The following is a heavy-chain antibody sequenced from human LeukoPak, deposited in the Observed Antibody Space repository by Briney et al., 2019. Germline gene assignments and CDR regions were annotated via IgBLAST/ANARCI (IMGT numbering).Heavy chain of an antibody. J-gene: IGHJ6*02. D-gene: IGHD2-15*01. Sequence: SQTLSLTCTVSGGSISSGGYYWSWIRQHPGKGLEWIGYIYLSGSTYYNPSLKSRVTISVDTSKNQFSLKLSSVTAADTAVYYCARGKVLRGMDVWGQGTTVTVSS. CDR3: ARGKVLRGMDV. CDR2: IYLSGST. CDR1: GGSISSGGYY. V-gene: IGHV4-31*03.